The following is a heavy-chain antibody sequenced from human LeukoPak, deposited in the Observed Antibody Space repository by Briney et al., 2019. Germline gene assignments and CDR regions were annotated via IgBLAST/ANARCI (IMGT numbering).Heavy chain of an antibody. J-gene: IGHJ4*02. Sequence: ASVKVSCKASGYTFTSYNINWVRQAAGQGLEWMGWMNPNSGNTDYAQKFQGRVTITRDTSISTAYMELSSLRSEHTAVYYCARWVVPADYWGQGTLLTVSS. CDR3: ARWVVPADY. CDR2: MNPNSGNT. CDR1: GYTFTSYN. D-gene: IGHD2-2*01. V-gene: IGHV1-8*01.